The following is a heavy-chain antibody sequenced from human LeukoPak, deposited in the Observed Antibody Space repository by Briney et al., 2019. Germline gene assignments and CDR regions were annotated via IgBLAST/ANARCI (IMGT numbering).Heavy chain of an antibody. CDR3: AKVKGWYGEGYFDY. CDR1: GFAVSSKY. D-gene: IGHD3-10*01. J-gene: IGHJ4*02. Sequence: GSLRLSCAASGFAVSSKYMSWVRQAPGKGLEWVSVIYSDGRTYYADSVKGRFTISRDISKNTLFLQMTSPRAEDTAVYYCAKVKGWYGEGYFDYWGQGTLVTVSS. V-gene: IGHV3-53*01. CDR2: IYSDGRT.